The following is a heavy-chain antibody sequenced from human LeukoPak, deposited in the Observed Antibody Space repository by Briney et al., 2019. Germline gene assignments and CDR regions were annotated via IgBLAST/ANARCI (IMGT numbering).Heavy chain of an antibody. Sequence: SETLSLTCTVSGGSISSYYWSWIRQPPGKGLEWIGYIYYSGSTNYNPSLKSRVTISVDTSENQFSLKLSSVTAADTAVYYCARTISSSWYFWFDPWGQGTLVTVSS. J-gene: IGHJ5*02. CDR2: IYYSGST. D-gene: IGHD6-13*01. CDR1: GGSISSYY. CDR3: ARTISSSWYFWFDP. V-gene: IGHV4-59*01.